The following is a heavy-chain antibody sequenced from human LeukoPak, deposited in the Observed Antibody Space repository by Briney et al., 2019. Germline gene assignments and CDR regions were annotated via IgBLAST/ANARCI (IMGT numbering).Heavy chain of an antibody. D-gene: IGHD3-10*01. V-gene: IGHV3-23*01. CDR2: ISGSGGST. CDR3: ARDYYGSGSYYNVMQY. J-gene: IGHJ4*02. CDR1: GFTFSSYA. Sequence: GGSLRLSCAASGFTFSSYAMSWVRQAPGKGLEWVSAISGSGGSTYYADSVKGRFTISRDNSKNTLYLQMNSLRAEDTAVYYCARDYYGSGSYYNVMQYWGQGTLVTVSS.